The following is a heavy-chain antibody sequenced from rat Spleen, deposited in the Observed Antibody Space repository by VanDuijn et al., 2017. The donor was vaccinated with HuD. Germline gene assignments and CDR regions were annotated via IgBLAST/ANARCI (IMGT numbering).Heavy chain of an antibody. V-gene: IGHV6-6*01. CDR2: IKAKSNNYAT. CDR1: GFTFSTAW. D-gene: IGHD1-11*01. CDR3: TTEGRFAY. Sequence: EVQVLESGGGLVQPGNSLKLSCATSGFTFSTAWMYWYRQFPEKRLEWVARIKAKSNNYATDYTESVKGRFTISRDDSKSSIHLQMNNLKEEDTAIYYCTTEGRFAYWGQGTLVTVSS. J-gene: IGHJ3*01.